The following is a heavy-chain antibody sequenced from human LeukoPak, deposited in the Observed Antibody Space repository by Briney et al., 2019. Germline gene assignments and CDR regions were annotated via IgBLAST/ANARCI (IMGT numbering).Heavy chain of an antibody. Sequence: PGGSLRLSCAASGFTFSTYVMSWVRQAPGKGLEWVSVISGSGGSTYYADSVKGRFTMSRDNSKNSLYLQMNSLRAEDTAVYYCAELGITVIGGVWGKGTTVTISS. CDR3: AELGITVIGGV. J-gene: IGHJ6*04. CDR2: ISGSGGST. V-gene: IGHV3-23*01. D-gene: IGHD3-10*02. CDR1: GFTFSTYV.